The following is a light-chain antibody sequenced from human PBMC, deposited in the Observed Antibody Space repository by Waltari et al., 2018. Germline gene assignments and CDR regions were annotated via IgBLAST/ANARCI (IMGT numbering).Light chain of an antibody. CDR3: SSYAGRTTV. CDR2: EGT. V-gene: IGLV2-23*03. Sequence: QSALTQPASVSGSPGQSITISCTGSSSDVGTHNLVSWYQHHPDKVPKLILSEGTKRPSGISDRFSGSKSGNTASLTISGLQAEDEADYYCSSYAGRTTVFGTGTKVCVL. CDR1: SSDVGTHNL. J-gene: IGLJ1*01.